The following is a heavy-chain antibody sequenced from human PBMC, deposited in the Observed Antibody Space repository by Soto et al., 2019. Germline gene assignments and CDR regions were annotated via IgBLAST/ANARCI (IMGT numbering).Heavy chain of an antibody. V-gene: IGHV3-13*01. J-gene: IGHJ3*02. CDR3: ARAGNIAAAVNDAFDI. Sequence: VQLVESGGGLVQPGGSLRLSCAASGFTFSSYDMHWVRQATGKGLEWVSAIGTAGDTYYPGSVKGRFTISRENAKNSLYLQMNSLRAGDTAVYYCARAGNIAAAVNDAFDIWGQGTMVTVSS. CDR1: GFTFSSYD. D-gene: IGHD6-13*01. CDR2: IGTAGDT.